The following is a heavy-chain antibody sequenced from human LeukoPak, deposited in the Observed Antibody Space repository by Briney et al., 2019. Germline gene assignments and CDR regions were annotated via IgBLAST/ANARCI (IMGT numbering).Heavy chain of an antibody. Sequence: ASVKVSCKASGYTFTRYYMHWVRQAPGQGLEWMGWINPNSGGTNYAQKFQGRVTMTRDTSISTAYMELSRLRSDDTAVYYCARIYGDYEGWFDPWGQGTLVTVSS. CDR1: GYTFTRYY. D-gene: IGHD4-17*01. CDR3: ARIYGDYEGWFDP. J-gene: IGHJ5*02. CDR2: INPNSGGT. V-gene: IGHV1-2*02.